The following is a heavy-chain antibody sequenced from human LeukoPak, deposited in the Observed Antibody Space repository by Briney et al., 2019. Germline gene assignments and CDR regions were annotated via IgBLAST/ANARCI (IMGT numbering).Heavy chain of an antibody. Sequence: GRSLRLSCAASGFTFSSYGMHWVRQARGKGLEWVAVISYDGSNKYYADSVKGRFTIYRDNSKNTLYLQMNSLRAEDTAVYYCANGYYYDSSGYYYLDPPNCDYWGRGTLVAVSS. CDR2: ISYDGSNK. D-gene: IGHD3-22*01. V-gene: IGHV3-30*18. J-gene: IGHJ4*02. CDR1: GFTFSSYG. CDR3: ANGYYYDSSGYYYLDPPNCDY.